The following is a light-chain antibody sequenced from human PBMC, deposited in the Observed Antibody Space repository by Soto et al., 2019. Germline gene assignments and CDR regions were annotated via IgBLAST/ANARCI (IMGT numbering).Light chain of an antibody. CDR3: LQHNSHPRT. Sequence: DIQMTQSPSSLSASVGDRVTITCRASQGIGNGLGWFQQKPGRAPKRLMYAASSLESGVPPRFSGSGSGTEFTLTISSLQPEDFATYYCLQHNSHPRTFGQGTKVEIK. J-gene: IGKJ1*01. CDR2: AAS. V-gene: IGKV1-17*01. CDR1: QGIGNG.